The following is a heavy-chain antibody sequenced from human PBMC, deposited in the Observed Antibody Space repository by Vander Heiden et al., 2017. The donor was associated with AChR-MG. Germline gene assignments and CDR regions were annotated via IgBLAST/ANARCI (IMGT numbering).Heavy chain of an antibody. V-gene: IGHV3-66*01. CDR3: ARGEVGLSGTTDY. Sequence: EVQLVESGGGLVQPGGSLRLSCAASGFTVSGNYVSWVRQAPGKGLEWVSVIYSGGSTYYADSVKGRFTISRDNSKNTLYLQMNSLRAEDTAVYYCARGEVGLSGTTDYWGQGTLVTVSS. CDR1: GFTVSGNY. J-gene: IGHJ4*02. D-gene: IGHD1-7*01. CDR2: IYSGGST.